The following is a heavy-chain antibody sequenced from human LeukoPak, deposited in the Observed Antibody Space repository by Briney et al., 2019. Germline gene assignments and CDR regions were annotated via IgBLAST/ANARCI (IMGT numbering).Heavy chain of an antibody. J-gene: IGHJ3*02. CDR1: GFTFSSYS. V-gene: IGHV3-48*01. CDR3: ARDYWQLVHDAFDI. CDR2: ISSSSTI. D-gene: IGHD6-6*01. Sequence: PGGSLRLSCAASGFTFSSYSMNWVRQAPGKGLEWVSYISSSSTIYYADSVKGRFTISRDNAKNSLYLQMNSLRAEDTAVYYCARDYWQLVHDAFDIWGQGTMVTVSS.